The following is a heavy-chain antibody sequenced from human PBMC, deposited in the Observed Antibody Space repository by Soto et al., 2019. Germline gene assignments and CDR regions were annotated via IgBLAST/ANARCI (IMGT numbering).Heavy chain of an antibody. V-gene: IGHV3-30-3*01. Sequence: GGSLRLSCAASVFTFSSYAMHWVRQAPGKGLEWVAVISYDGSNKYYADSVKGRFTISRDNSKNTLYLQMNSLRAEDTAVYYCARDLYQPFIVVVPAAKIGRYYYYGMDVWGQGTTVTVSS. CDR1: VFTFSSYA. J-gene: IGHJ6*02. D-gene: IGHD2-2*01. CDR2: ISYDGSNK. CDR3: ARDLYQPFIVVVPAAKIGRYYYYGMDV.